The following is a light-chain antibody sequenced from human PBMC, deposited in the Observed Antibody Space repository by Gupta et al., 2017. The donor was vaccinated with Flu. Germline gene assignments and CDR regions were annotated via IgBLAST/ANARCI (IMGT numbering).Light chain of an antibody. CDR2: KPS. V-gene: IGKV1-5*03. CDR3: QQYNSYPYT. CDR1: QSISSR. J-gene: IGKJ2*01. Sequence: DIQMTQSPSTLSASVGDRVTITCRASQSISSRLAWYQQTPGKAPKLLIYKPSSLVSGVPSRFSGSGSVTEFTLTIISLQPDDFATYYCQQYNSYPYTFGQGTKLEI.